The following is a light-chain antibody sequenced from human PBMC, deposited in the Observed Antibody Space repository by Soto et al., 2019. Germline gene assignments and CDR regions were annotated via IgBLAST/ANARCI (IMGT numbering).Light chain of an antibody. CDR2: DAS. J-gene: IGKJ4*01. CDR1: QTISTY. Sequence: DIQMTQSPSSLSASVGDRVTITCRASQTISTYLNWYQQKPGKAPRLLIYDASSLLSGVPSRFSGSGSGTDFTLTIASLQPEDFSTYYCQQSYDTLLSFGGGTKVEIK. V-gene: IGKV1-39*01. CDR3: QQSYDTLLS.